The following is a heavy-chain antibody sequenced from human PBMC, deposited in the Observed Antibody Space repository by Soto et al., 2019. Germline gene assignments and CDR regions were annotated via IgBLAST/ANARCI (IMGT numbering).Heavy chain of an antibody. J-gene: IGHJ5*02. CDR1: GGSISSSSYY. Sequence: SETLSLTCTVSGGSISSSSYYWGWIRQPPGKGLEWIGSIYYRGSTYYNPSLKSRVTISVDTSKNQFSLKLSSVTAADTAVYYCARLIAAAGITGWFDPWGQGTLVTVSS. V-gene: IGHV4-39*01. CDR3: ARLIAAAGITGWFDP. D-gene: IGHD6-13*01. CDR2: IYYRGST.